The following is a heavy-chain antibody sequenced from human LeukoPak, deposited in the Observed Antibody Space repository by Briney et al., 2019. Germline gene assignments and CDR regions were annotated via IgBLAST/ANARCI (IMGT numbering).Heavy chain of an antibody. CDR1: GVTFSSYA. CDR3: ASSEGIAAAGAHYYYYYMDV. Sequence: ASVKLSCKASGVTFSSYAISWVRQAPGQGLEWMGGIIPIFGTANYAQKFQGRVTITTDESTSTDYMELSSLRSEDTAVYYCASSEGIAAAGAHYYYYYMDVWGKGTGVSVSS. J-gene: IGHJ6*03. D-gene: IGHD6-13*01. CDR2: IIPIFGTA. V-gene: IGHV1-69*05.